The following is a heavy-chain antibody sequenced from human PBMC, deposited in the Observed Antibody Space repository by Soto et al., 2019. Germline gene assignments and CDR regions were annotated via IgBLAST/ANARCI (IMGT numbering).Heavy chain of an antibody. V-gene: IGHV4-34*01. CDR1: GGSFSGYY. D-gene: IGHD1-26*01. J-gene: IGHJ6*02. Sequence: PSETLSLTCAVYGGSFSGYYWSWIRQPPGKGLEWIGEINHSGSTNYNPSLKSRVTISVDTSKNQFSLKLSSMTAADTAVYYCARGGVGATWYYGMDVWGQGTTVTVSS. CDR2: INHSGST. CDR3: ARGGVGATWYYGMDV.